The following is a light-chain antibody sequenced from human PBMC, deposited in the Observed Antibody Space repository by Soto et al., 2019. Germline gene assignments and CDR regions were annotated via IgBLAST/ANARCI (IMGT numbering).Light chain of an antibody. V-gene: IGKV3-20*01. J-gene: IGKJ5*01. CDR1: QSVSSSY. CDR3: QQYGSAPVT. CDR2: GAS. Sequence: EIVLTQSPGTLSLSPGERPTLSCRASQSVSSSYLAWYQQKPGQAPRLLIYGASSRATGIPDRFSGSGSGTDFTLTISRLEPEDFAVYFCQQYGSAPVTFGQGTRLEIK.